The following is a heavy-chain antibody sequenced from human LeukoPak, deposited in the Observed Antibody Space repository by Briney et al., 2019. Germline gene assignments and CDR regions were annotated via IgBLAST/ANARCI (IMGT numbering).Heavy chain of an antibody. CDR2: IYYSGST. CDR1: GGSINSYY. V-gene: IGHV4-59*01. Sequence: SETLSLTCTVSGGSINSYYWSWIRQPPGKRLEWIGYIYYSGSTNYNPSLKSRVTISVDTSKNQFSLKLNSVTAADTAVYYCSRGGYGGLTDFDSWGQGTLVTVSS. CDR3: SRGGYGGLTDFDS. J-gene: IGHJ4*02. D-gene: IGHD3-16*01.